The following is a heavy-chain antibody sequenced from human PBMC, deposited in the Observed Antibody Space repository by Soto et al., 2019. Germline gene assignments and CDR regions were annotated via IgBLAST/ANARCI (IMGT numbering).Heavy chain of an antibody. D-gene: IGHD3-16*01. Sequence: EVQLVESGGGLVKPGGSLRLSCAASGFTFSSYSMNWVRQAPGKGLEWVSSISSSSSHIYYADSVKGRFTISRDNAKNSLYLQMNSLRAEDTAVYYCARETVWGEVDYWGQGTLVTVSS. CDR1: GFTFSSYS. CDR3: ARETVWGEVDY. J-gene: IGHJ4*02. V-gene: IGHV3-21*01. CDR2: ISSSSSHI.